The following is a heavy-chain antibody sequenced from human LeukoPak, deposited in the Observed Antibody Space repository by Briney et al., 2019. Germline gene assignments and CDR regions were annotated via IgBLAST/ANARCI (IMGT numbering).Heavy chain of an antibody. Sequence: GRSLRLSCAASGFTFSSYGMHWVRQAPGKGLEWVAVISYDGSNKYYADSVKGRFTISRDNSKNTLYLQMNSLRAEDTAVYYCATNTAMDYYFDYWGQGTLVAVSS. CDR3: ATNTAMDYYFDY. V-gene: IGHV3-30*03. CDR2: ISYDGSNK. CDR1: GFTFSSYG. J-gene: IGHJ4*02. D-gene: IGHD5-18*01.